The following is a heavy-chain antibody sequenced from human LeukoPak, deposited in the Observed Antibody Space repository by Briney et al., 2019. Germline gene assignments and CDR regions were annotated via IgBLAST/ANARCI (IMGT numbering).Heavy chain of an antibody. D-gene: IGHD3-9*01. CDR2: INHSGST. Sequence: SETLSLTCAVYGGSFSDYYWSWIRQPPGKGLEWIGEINHSGSTNYNPSLKSRVTISVDTSKNQFSLKLSSVTAADTAVYYCARVGRYYDILTGYSTGGSPFDYWGQGTLVTVSS. J-gene: IGHJ4*02. CDR3: ARVGRYYDILTGYSTGGSPFDY. V-gene: IGHV4-34*01. CDR1: GGSFSDYY.